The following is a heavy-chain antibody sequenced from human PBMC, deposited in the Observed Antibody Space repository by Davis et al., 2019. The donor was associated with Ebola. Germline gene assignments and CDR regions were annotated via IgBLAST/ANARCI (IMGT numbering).Heavy chain of an antibody. CDR3: ARIERWFRALYYGMDV. V-gene: IGHV3-48*02. D-gene: IGHD3-10*01. CDR1: GFTFSSYS. J-gene: IGHJ6*02. Sequence: GESLKISCAASGFTFSSYSMNWVRQAPGKGLEWVSSISSSSSTIYYADSVKGRFTISRDNAKNSLYLQMNSLRDEDTAVYYCARIERWFRALYYGMDVWGQGTTVTVSS. CDR2: ISSSSSTI.